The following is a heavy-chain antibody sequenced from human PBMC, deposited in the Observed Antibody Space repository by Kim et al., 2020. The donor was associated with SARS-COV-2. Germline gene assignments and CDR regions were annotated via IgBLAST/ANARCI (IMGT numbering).Heavy chain of an antibody. CDR1: GGSISSSSYY. Sequence: SETLSLTCTVSGGSISSSSYYWGWIRQPPGKGLEWIGSIYYSGSTYYNPSLKSRVTISVDTSKNQFSLKLSSVTAADTAVYYCARHAGDIVVVPAAIAMDWGQGTLVTVSS. J-gene: IGHJ4*02. D-gene: IGHD2-2*01. V-gene: IGHV4-39*01. CDR2: IYYSGST. CDR3: ARHAGDIVVVPAAIAMD.